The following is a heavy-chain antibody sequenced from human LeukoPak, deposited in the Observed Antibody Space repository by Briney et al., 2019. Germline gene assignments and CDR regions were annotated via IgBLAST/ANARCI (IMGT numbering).Heavy chain of an antibody. CDR3: AKDQQSGQPLLLGAFDI. CDR2: ISNNFDI. V-gene: IGHV3-21*04. CDR1: GFTFSSDR. J-gene: IGHJ3*02. Sequence: PGGSLRLSCAASGFTFSSDRMNWVGQAPGKGLEWSASISNNFDIYYADSVKGRFTISRDNSKNTLYLQMNSLRAEDTAVYYCAKDQQSGQPLLLGAFDIWGQGTMVTVSS. D-gene: IGHD2-21*02.